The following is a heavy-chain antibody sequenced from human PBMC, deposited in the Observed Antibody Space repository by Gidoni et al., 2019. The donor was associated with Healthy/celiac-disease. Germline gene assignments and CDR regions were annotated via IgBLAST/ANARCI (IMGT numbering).Heavy chain of an antibody. J-gene: IGHJ4*02. V-gene: IGHV3-53*01. D-gene: IGHD6-13*01. CDR2: IYSGGST. Sequence: EVQLVAPGGGLLQPGGSLSLSCEASGFTVSSNYMSWVRQPPGKGLGWVSVIYSGGSTYDADSVKGRFTISRDNSKNTRYLQMNSLRAEDTAVYYCARDGAAAGSQGFDYWGQGTLVTVSS. CDR3: ARDGAAAGSQGFDY. CDR1: GFTVSSNY.